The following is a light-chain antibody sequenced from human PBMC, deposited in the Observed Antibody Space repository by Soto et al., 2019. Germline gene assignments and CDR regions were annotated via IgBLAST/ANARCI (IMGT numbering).Light chain of an antibody. J-gene: IGKJ1*01. Sequence: EIVMTQSPATLSVSQGDGATLSCRASQSVDSNLAWYQQKPGQTPRLLIYGASTRPTGIPARFSGSGSGTEFTLTISSLQSEDSAVYYCQQYGSSGTFGQGTKVEIK. CDR2: GAS. CDR3: QQYGSSGT. CDR1: QSVDSN. V-gene: IGKV3D-15*01.